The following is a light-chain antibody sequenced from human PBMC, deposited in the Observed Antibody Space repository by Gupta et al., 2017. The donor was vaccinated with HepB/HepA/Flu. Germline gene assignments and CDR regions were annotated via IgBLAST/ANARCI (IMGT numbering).Light chain of an antibody. CDR1: QTVTSSS. J-gene: IGKJ2*02. CDR3: QQYGTSPCT. CDR2: DAS. V-gene: IGKV3D-20*01. Sequence: DIVLTQSPATLSLSPGETATLSCGASQTVTSSSLAWYQQKPGLAPRLLIYDASNRATGIPDRFSGSGSGTDFTLTINRLEPEDFAVYYCQQYGTSPCTFGQGTKLEIK.